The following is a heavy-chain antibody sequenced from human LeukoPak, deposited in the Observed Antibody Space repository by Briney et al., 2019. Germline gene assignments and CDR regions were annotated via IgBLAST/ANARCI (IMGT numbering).Heavy chain of an antibody. CDR1: GGSISSYY. CDR2: IYYSGST. V-gene: IGHV4-59*01. Sequence: SETLSLTCTVSGGSISSYYWSWIRQPPGKGLEWIGYIYYSGSTNYNPSLKSRVTISVDTSKNQFSLKLSSVTAADTAVYYCAREVRGRRYGENSNWFDPWGQGTLVTVSS. CDR3: AREVRGRRYGENSNWFDP. D-gene: IGHD4-23*01. J-gene: IGHJ5*02.